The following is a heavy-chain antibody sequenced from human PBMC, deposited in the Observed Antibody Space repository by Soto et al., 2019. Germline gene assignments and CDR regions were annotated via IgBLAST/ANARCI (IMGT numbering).Heavy chain of an antibody. CDR2: ISSSGSTI. J-gene: IGHJ6*02. Sequence: GGSLRLSCAASGFTFSSYEMNWVRQAPGKGLEWASYISSSGSTIYYADSVKGRFTISRDNAKNSLYLQMNSLRAEDTAVYYCARDWTQYLDVWGQGTTVTVSS. V-gene: IGHV3-48*03. CDR3: ARDWTQYLDV. D-gene: IGHD3-3*01. CDR1: GFTFSSYE.